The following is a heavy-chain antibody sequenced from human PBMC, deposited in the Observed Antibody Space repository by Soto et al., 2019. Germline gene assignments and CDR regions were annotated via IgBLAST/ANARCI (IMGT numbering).Heavy chain of an antibody. Sequence: SETLSLTCTVSGGSISSSSYYWGWIRQPPGKGLEWIGSIYYSGSTYYNPSLKSRVTISVDTSKNQFSLKLSSVTAADTAVYYCASEVVTFGGVIVRDYWGQGTLVTVS. CDR2: IYYSGST. V-gene: IGHV4-39*01. CDR1: GGSISSSSYY. D-gene: IGHD3-16*02. CDR3: ASEVVTFGGVIVRDY. J-gene: IGHJ4*02.